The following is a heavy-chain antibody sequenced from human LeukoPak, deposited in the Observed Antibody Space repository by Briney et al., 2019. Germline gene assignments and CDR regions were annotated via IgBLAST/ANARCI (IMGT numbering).Heavy chain of an antibody. V-gene: IGHV3-23*01. J-gene: IGHJ4*02. D-gene: IGHD6-6*01. CDR1: GFIFSRYA. CDR2: INDNGGGT. CDR3: AKKLGSSPGDFFDY. Sequence: GGSLRLSCAASGFIFSRYAMSWVRQAPGEGLEGVADINDNGGGTFYADSVKGRFTVSRDNSKNTLYMQMNSLRGGDTAVYYCAKKLGSSPGDFFDYWGQGTLVTVSS.